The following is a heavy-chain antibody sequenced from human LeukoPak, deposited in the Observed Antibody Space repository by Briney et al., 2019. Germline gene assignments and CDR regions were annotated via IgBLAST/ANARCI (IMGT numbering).Heavy chain of an antibody. Sequence: PSETLSLTCTASGGSITSGSNFWSWIRQPAGKGLEWIGRIYTSGSTNYNPSLKSRLTMSVDTSKNQFSLKLNSVTAADTAVYYCARVEALTYFDYWGQGTLVTVSS. CDR2: IYTSGST. CDR1: GGSITSGSNF. V-gene: IGHV4-61*02. J-gene: IGHJ4*02. CDR3: ARVEALTYFDY. D-gene: IGHD1-1*01.